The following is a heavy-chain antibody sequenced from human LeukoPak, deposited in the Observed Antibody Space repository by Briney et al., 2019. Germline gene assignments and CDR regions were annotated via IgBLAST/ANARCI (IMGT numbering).Heavy chain of an antibody. Sequence: GESLKISCRCSGYSFTSYWIGWVRQMPGKGLEWMGIIYPGDSDTRYSPSFQGQVTISADKSISTAYLQWSSLKASDTAMYYCARQGPPYYDFWSAGFDYWGQGTLVTVYS. J-gene: IGHJ4*02. V-gene: IGHV5-51*01. D-gene: IGHD3-3*01. CDR2: IYPGDSDT. CDR3: ARQGPPYYDFWSAGFDY. CDR1: GYSFTSYW.